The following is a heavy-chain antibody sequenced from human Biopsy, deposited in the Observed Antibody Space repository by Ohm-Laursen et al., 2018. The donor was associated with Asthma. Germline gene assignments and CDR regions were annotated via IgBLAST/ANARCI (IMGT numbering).Heavy chain of an antibody. D-gene: IGHD1-26*01. Sequence: GSSVKVSCKTSGFPFTAYYIHWVRQAPGQGLEWMGWISLNTGDANLAQKFRGWVTMTRDTSISTAYLVLSGLKSHDTAVYCCARAPYSDAIDSWGQGTLVAVSS. J-gene: IGHJ4*02. CDR3: ARAPYSDAIDS. CDR2: ISLNTGDA. V-gene: IGHV1-2*04. CDR1: GFPFTAYY.